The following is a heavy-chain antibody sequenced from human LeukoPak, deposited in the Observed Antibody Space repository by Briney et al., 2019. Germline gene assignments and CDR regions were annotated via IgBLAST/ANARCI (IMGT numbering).Heavy chain of an antibody. CDR3: ARGGREASGLFYYYYGLDV. V-gene: IGHV4-4*02. CDR1: GGSINSNKW. D-gene: IGHD6-19*01. J-gene: IGHJ6*02. Sequence: SETLSLTCVVSGGSINSNKWWSWVRQPPGKGLEWIGEIFHSGSTNYSPSLKSRVTISLDKARNQFSLKLTSVTAADTAVYYCARGGREASGLFYYYYGLDVWGQGTTVTVSS. CDR2: IFHSGST.